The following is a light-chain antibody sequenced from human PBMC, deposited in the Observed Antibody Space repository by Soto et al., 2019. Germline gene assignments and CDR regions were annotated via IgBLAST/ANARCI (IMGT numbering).Light chain of an antibody. V-gene: IGKV1-39*01. Sequence: DIQMTQSPSTLSASVGDRVTLTRRSSQSISSDLNWYQQKPGKAPKVLIYAASTLQSGVPSRFSGSGSGTDFTLTISSLQPEDFATYYCQRSYSTPRTFGQGTKVDIK. CDR1: QSISSD. CDR2: AAS. J-gene: IGKJ1*01. CDR3: QRSYSTPRT.